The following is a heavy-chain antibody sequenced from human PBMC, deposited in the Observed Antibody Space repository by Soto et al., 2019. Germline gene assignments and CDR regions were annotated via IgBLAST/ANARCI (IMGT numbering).Heavy chain of an antibody. CDR1: GFTFSSYA. CDR3: AKFYSSGSYLYDY. D-gene: IGHD6-19*01. V-gene: IGHV3-23*01. Sequence: PGGSLRLSCAASGFTFSSYAMSWVRQAPGKGLEWVSVISGSGGTTGYADSVKGRFTISRDNSKTTLYLQMNGLRAEDTAVYYCAKFYSSGSYLYDYWGQGTLVTVSS. CDR2: ISGSGGTT. J-gene: IGHJ4*02.